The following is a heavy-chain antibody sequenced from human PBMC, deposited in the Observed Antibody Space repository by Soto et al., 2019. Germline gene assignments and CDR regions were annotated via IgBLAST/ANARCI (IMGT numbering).Heavy chain of an antibody. CDR3: ARVPIDRSGYSPGFDS. D-gene: IGHD3-22*01. Sequence: TLSLTCTVSGGSISRGDYFWNWIRQHPGKGLEWIGYISYSGSTYVNPSLKSRATISADTSKNQFSLRLRSVTAADTAVYYCARVPIDRSGYSPGFDSWGQGTLVTVSS. CDR1: GGSISRGDYF. V-gene: IGHV4-31*03. CDR2: ISYSGST. J-gene: IGHJ4*02.